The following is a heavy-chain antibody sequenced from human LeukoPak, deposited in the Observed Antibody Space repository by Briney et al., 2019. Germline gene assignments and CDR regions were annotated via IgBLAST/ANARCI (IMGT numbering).Heavy chain of an antibody. CDR1: GFTFSSYW. D-gene: IGHD3-10*01. Sequence: GGSLRLSRAASGFTFSSYWMHWVRPAPRKGRVWVSRINSDGSFTIYAASAKGRFPISRDNAKNTLYLQMNSLRPEDTAVYYCARVPSGNYYYGSGSCHSDVWGKGTTVTVSS. CDR3: ARVPSGNYYYGSGSCHSDV. CDR2: INSDGSFT. J-gene: IGHJ6*04. V-gene: IGHV3-74*01.